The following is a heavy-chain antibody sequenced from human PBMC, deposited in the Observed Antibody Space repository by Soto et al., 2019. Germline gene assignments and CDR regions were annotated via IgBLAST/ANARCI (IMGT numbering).Heavy chain of an antibody. V-gene: IGHV4-59*08. Sequence: PSETLSLTCTVSGGSISSYYWSWIRQPPGKGLEWIGYIYYSGSTNYNPSLKSRVTISVDTSKNQFSLKLSSVTAADTAVYYCARRYGFFFNYWGQGTLVTV. D-gene: IGHD5-18*01. CDR1: GGSISSYY. J-gene: IGHJ4*02. CDR2: IYYSGST. CDR3: ARRYGFFFNY.